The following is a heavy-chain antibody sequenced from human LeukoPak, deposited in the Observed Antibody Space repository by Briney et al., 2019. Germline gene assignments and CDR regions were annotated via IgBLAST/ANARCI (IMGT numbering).Heavy chain of an antibody. CDR2: INPNSGGT. D-gene: IGHD2-2*01. V-gene: IGHV1-2*02. J-gene: IGHJ5*02. CDR3: ARSYLVVVPAALADWFDP. CDR1: GYTFTGYY. Sequence: ASVKVSCKASGYTFTGYYMHWVRQAPGQGLEWMGWINPNSGGTNYAQKFQGRVTMTRVTSISTAYMELSRLRSDDTAVYYCARSYLVVVPAALADWFDPWGQGTLVTVSS.